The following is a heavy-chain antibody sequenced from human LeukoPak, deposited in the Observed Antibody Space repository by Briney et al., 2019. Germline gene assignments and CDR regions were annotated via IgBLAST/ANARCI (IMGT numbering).Heavy chain of an antibody. V-gene: IGHV4-34*01. CDR2: INHSGST. CDR1: GGSFSGYY. D-gene: IGHD3-22*01. J-gene: IGHJ4*02. CDR3: ARGSGYYDSSGSD. Sequence: SETLSLTCAVYGGSFSGYYWSWIRQPPGKGLEWIGEINHSGSTNYNPSLKSRVTTSVDTSKNQFSLKLSSVTAADTAVYYCARGSGYYDSSGSDWGQGTLVTVSS.